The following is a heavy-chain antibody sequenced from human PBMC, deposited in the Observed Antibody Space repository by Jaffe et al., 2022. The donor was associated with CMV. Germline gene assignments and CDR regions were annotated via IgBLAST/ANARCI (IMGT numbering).Heavy chain of an antibody. J-gene: IGHJ4*02. CDR3: ARDVGYSGYDAVPN. Sequence: EVQLVESGGGLVQPGGSLRLSCAASGFTFSSYWMSWVRQAPGKGLEWVANIKQDGSEKYYVDSVKGRFTISRDNAKNSLYLQMNSLRAEDTAVYYCARDVGYSGYDAVPNWGQGTLVTVSS. CDR2: IKQDGSEK. D-gene: IGHD5-12*01. V-gene: IGHV3-7*01. CDR1: GFTFSSYW.